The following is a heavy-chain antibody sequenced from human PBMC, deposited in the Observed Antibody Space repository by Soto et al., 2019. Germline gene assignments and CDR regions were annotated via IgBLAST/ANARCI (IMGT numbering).Heavy chain of an antibody. Sequence: EVPLVESGGGLVQPGGSLRLSCVDSGFTFSSYWMSWVRQAPVKGLEWVGNIKQDGSEENYVDSLKGRFTITRDNAKNSMYQQMNSLRAEDTAVYYCARIAATGRGWDVWGQGTTVVVSS. CDR3: ARIAATGRGWDV. CDR1: GFTFSSYW. V-gene: IGHV3-7*01. J-gene: IGHJ6*02. CDR2: IKQDGSEE. D-gene: IGHD6-13*01.